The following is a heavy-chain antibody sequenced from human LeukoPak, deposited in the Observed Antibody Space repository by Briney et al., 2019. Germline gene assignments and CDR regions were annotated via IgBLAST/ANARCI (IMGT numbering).Heavy chain of an antibody. CDR1: GYFLSSGYS. D-gene: IGHD4-11*01. V-gene: IGHV4-38-2*02. CDR2: PYHCGST. CDR3: ASYSNYDLY. Sequence: SDTLSLTCTVSGYFLSSGYSWGGTGHPPGKGLDWIGSPYHCGSTFSNPSPKRRVTISVDTSKNQFSLKLSSETAADTAVYYCASYSNYDLYWGQGTLVTVSS. J-gene: IGHJ4*02.